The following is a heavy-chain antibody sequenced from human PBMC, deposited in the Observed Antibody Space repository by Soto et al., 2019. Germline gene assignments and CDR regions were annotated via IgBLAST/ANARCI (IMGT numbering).Heavy chain of an antibody. V-gene: IGHV4-38-2*01. CDR1: GYCISSGYY. Sequence: XETLSLTCAVCGYCISSGYYWGWLRQPPGKGLEWIGSIYHVGSTYYNPSLNSRVTLSIDMTNNHVSLILNSVTAADTAVYYCARVGPWVTYYYDSSHYTFENWFDPWGQGTLVTVSS. J-gene: IGHJ5*02. D-gene: IGHD3-22*01. CDR3: ARVGPWVTYYYDSSHYTFENWFDP. CDR2: IYHVGST.